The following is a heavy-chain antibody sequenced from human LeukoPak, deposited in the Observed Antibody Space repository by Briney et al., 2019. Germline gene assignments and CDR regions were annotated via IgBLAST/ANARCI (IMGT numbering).Heavy chain of an antibody. V-gene: IGHV3-23*01. CDR3: AKDRPNYYDSSGHYYRQNGDY. Sequence: PGGRLRLSCAASGFTFSIYAMSWVRQAPGEGREWVSSSTSSGGTTYYADSVKGQSTISRDNSKDTLYLQMNSLRAEDTAVYYCAKDRPNYYDSSGHYYRQNGDYWGQGTLVTVSS. D-gene: IGHD3-22*01. J-gene: IGHJ4*02. CDR2: STSSGGTT. CDR1: GFTFSIYA.